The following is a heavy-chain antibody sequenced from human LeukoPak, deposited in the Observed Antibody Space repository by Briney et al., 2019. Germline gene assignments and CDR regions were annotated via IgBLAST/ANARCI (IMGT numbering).Heavy chain of an antibody. CDR3: ARGVTEDTGVAQFDN. D-gene: IGHD3-3*01. CDR2: VSYDGTRE. V-gene: IGHV3-30*03. Sequence: SGGSLRLSCAASTFTFSNYWMNWVRQAPGKGLEWVAVVSYDGTRENHADSVKGRFTISRENSQNTVYLQMNSLRTDDAAVYYCARGVTEDTGVAQFDNWGQGTLVTVSS. CDR1: TFTFSNYW. J-gene: IGHJ4*02.